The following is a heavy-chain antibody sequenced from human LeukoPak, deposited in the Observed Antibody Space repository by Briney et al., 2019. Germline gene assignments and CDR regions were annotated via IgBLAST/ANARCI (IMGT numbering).Heavy chain of an antibody. D-gene: IGHD2-2*01. V-gene: IGHV3-23*01. J-gene: IGHJ3*02. CDR2: ISGSGGSS. CDR1: GFTSSSYA. CDR3: AKDRGCSTSCYGEPDDAFDI. Sequence: GGSLRLSCAASGFTSSSYAMSWVRQAPGKGLGLVSAISGSGGSSYYADSVKGRFTISRDNSKNTLYLQMNSLRAEDTAVYYCAKDRGCSTSCYGEPDDAFDIWGQGTMVTVSS.